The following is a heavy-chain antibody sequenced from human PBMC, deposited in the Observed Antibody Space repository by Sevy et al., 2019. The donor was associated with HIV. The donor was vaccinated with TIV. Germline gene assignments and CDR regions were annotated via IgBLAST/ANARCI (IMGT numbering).Heavy chain of an antibody. J-gene: IGHJ4*02. CDR2: IYYSGST. CDR1: GGSISSGDYY. V-gene: IGHV4-30-4*01. Sequence: SETLSLTCTVSGGSISSGDYYWSWIRQPPGKGLEWIGYIYYSGSTYYNPSLKSRVTISVDTSKNQFSLKLSSVTAADTAVYYCARARGPIVATIRGDYFDYWGQGTLVTVSS. D-gene: IGHD5-12*01. CDR3: ARARGPIVATIRGDYFDY.